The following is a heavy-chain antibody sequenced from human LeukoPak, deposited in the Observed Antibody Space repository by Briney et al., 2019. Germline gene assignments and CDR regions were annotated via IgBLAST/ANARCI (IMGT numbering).Heavy chain of an antibody. J-gene: IGHJ4*02. V-gene: IGHV1-46*01. Sequence: ASVKVSCKASGYTFTGYYMHWVRQAPGQGLEWMGIINPSGGSTSYAQKFEGRLTITRDTSATTAYMELNSLRSEDTAVYYCARDSFGSSRPSDYWGQGTLVTVSS. D-gene: IGHD2-2*01. CDR1: GYTFTGYY. CDR3: ARDSFGSSRPSDY. CDR2: INPSGGST.